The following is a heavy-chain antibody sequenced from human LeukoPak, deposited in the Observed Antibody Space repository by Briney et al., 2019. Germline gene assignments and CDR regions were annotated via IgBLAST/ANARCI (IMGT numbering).Heavy chain of an antibody. Sequence: SQTLSLTCAISGXIVSTSGFAWNWVRQSPSRGLEWPGRTYYTSKWNTDYAVSVKSRIVVNPDTSKNQFSLQLNSVTSEDTAVYYCARGRASAFDVWGQGTMVTVSS. CDR2: TYYTSKWNT. CDR3: ARGRASAFDV. J-gene: IGHJ3*01. CDR1: GXIVSTSGFA. D-gene: IGHD6-25*01. V-gene: IGHV6-1*01.